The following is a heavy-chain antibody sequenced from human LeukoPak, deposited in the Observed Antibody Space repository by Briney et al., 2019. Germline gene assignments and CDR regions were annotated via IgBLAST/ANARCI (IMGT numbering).Heavy chain of an antibody. CDR2: INHSGST. Sequence: SETLSLTCAVYGGSFSGYYWSWIRQPPGKGLEWIGEINHSGSTNYNPSLKSRVTISVDTSKNQFSLKLSSVTAADTAVYYCARCPRGSRYSVDYWGQGTLVTVSS. CDR1: GGSFSGYY. D-gene: IGHD2-15*01. J-gene: IGHJ4*02. V-gene: IGHV4-34*01. CDR3: ARCPRGSRYSVDY.